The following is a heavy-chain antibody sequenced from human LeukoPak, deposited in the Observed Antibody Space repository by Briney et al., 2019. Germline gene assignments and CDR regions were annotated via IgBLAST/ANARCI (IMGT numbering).Heavy chain of an antibody. Sequence: GGAPRPFCGAPWFNFNRLNIKLGRPAPREGVGGVSSISSSSSYIYYADSVKGRFTISRDNAKNSLYLQMNSLRAEDTAVYYCASFNWNYGYYGMDVWGQGTTVTVSS. J-gene: IGHJ6*02. V-gene: IGHV3-21*01. CDR1: WFNFNRLN. CDR2: ISSSSSYI. D-gene: IGHD1-7*01. CDR3: ASFNWNYGYYGMDV.